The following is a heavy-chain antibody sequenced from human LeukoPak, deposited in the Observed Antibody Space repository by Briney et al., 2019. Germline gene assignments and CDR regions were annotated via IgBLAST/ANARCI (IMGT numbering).Heavy chain of an antibody. CDR3: ARDGWLRFFDY. CDR2: INHSGST. J-gene: IGHJ4*02. Sequence: SETLSLTCAVYGGSFSGYYWSWIRQPPGKGLEWIGEINHSGSTNYNPSLKSRVTISVDTSKNQFSLKLSSVTAADTAVYYCARDGWLRFFDYWGQGTLATVSS. V-gene: IGHV4-34*01. D-gene: IGHD5-12*01. CDR1: GGSFSGYY.